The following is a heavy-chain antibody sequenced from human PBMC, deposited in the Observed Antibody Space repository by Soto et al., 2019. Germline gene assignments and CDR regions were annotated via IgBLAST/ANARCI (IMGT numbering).Heavy chain of an antibody. V-gene: IGHV3-23*01. Sequence: GSLRLSCAVSGITCCRSAMRWVPQAAGKGLEWVLAISGCGGSTYYGDSVKGRFTISRDNSKNTLSLQMNRLRAEDTAVYYCAKYPLGYCSNGVCYFDYWGQGTLVTVSS. J-gene: IGHJ4*02. D-gene: IGHD2-8*01. CDR1: GITCCRSA. CDR3: AKYPLGYCSNGVCYFDY. CDR2: ISGCGGST.